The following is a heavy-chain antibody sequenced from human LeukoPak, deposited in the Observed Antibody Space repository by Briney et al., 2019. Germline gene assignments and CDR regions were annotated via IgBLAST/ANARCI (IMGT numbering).Heavy chain of an antibody. CDR3: AREGLYSSSSDFDY. CDR2: LNPKTGDT. D-gene: IGHD6-13*01. J-gene: IGHJ4*02. CDR1: GYTFTGYY. Sequence: GASVKVSCRSSGYTFTGYYVHWVRQAPGQGLQWMGYLNPKTGDTKYAQNLQGRATMTRDTSISTAYMELSGLRSDDTAVYYCAREGLYSSSSDFDYWGQGTLVTVSS. V-gene: IGHV1-2*02.